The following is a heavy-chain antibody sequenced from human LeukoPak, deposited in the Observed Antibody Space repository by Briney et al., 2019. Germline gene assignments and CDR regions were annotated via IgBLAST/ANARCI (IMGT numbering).Heavy chain of an antibody. D-gene: IGHD6-19*01. CDR1: GFDFSSYN. CDR3: AKDLKQWLAQGWSPNWFDP. Sequence: GGSLRLSCAASGFDFSSYNMNWVRQAPGKGLEWVSYISSSSTTIYYADSVKGRFTISRDNAKDSLYLQMNSLRAEDTAVYYCAKDLKQWLAQGWSPNWFDPWGQGTLVTVSS. V-gene: IGHV3-48*01. CDR2: ISSSSTTI. J-gene: IGHJ5*02.